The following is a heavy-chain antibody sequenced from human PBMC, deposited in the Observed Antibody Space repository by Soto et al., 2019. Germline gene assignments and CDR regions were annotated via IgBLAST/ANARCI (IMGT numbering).Heavy chain of an antibody. V-gene: IGHV3-21*01. J-gene: IGHJ3*02. CDR1: GFTFSSYS. CDR3: ARDRDSGSYLDAFDI. D-gene: IGHD1-26*01. Sequence: GGSLRLSCAASGFTFSSYSMNWVRQAPGKGLEWVSPISSSSSYIYYADSVKGRFTISGDNAKNSLYLQMNSLRAEDTAVYYCARDRDSGSYLDAFDIWGQGTMVTVSS. CDR2: ISSSSSYI.